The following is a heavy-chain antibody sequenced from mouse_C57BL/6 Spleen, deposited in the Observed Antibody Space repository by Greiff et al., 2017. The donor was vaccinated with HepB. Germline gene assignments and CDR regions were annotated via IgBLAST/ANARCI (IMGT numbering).Heavy chain of an antibody. CDR3: ALITTVVARAMDY. CDR1: GYSITSGYY. D-gene: IGHD1-1*01. J-gene: IGHJ4*01. CDR2: ISYDGSN. V-gene: IGHV3-6*01. Sequence: EVKVEESGPGLVKPSQSLSLTCSVTGYSITSGYYWNWIRQFPGNKLEWMGYISYDGSNNYNPSLKNRISITRDTSKNQFFLKLNSVTTEDTATYYCALITTVVARAMDYWGQGTSVTVSS.